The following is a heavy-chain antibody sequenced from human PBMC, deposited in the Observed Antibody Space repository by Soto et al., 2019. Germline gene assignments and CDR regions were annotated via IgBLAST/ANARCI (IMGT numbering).Heavy chain of an antibody. CDR1: GFTFDDYA. Sequence: GGSLRLSCAASGFTFDDYAMHWVRQVPGKGLEWVSGISWNSGNIGYTDSVKGRFTISRDNAKNSLYLQMSSLRAEDTALYYCAKDSGAAIFYYYSLDVWGKGTTVTVSS. CDR2: ISWNSGNI. J-gene: IGHJ6*03. D-gene: IGHD6-25*01. V-gene: IGHV3-9*01. CDR3: AKDSGAAIFYYYSLDV.